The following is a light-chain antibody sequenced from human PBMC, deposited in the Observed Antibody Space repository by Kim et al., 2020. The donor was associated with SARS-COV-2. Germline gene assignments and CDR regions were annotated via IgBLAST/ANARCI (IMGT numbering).Light chain of an antibody. CDR3: QHYYTWPFT. J-gene: IGKJ2*01. CDR1: QSVSNY. CDR2: DAS. Sequence: SVSPGESASLSCKASQSVSNYVAWYQMKPGQAPRLLIYDASTRSPGLPDRFSGSGSGREFTLTISSLQSEDFAVYYCQHYYTWPFTFGQGTKLEI. V-gene: IGKV3-15*01.